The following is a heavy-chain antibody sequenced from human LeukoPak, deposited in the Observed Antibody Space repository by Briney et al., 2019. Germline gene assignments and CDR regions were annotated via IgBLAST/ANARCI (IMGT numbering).Heavy chain of an antibody. J-gene: IGHJ5*02. CDR1: GYTFTSYG. CDR3: ARSYDYVWGSSLDGGDWFDP. V-gene: IGHV1-2*02. Sequence: GASVRVSCKASGYTFTSYGISWVRQAPGQGLEWMGWINPNSGGTNYAQKFQGRVTMTRGTSISTAYMELSRLRSDDTAVYYCARSYDYVWGSSLDGGDWFDPWGQGTLVTVSS. CDR2: INPNSGGT. D-gene: IGHD3-16*01.